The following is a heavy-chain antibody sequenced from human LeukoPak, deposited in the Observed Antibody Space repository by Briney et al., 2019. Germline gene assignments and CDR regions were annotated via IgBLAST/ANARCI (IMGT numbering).Heavy chain of an antibody. J-gene: IGHJ4*02. D-gene: IGHD3-3*01. V-gene: IGHV4-39*07. CDR2: IYYSGST. Sequence: SETLSLTCTVSGGSISSSSYYWGWIRQPPGKGLEWIGSIYYSGSTYYNPSLKSRVTISVDTSKNQFSLKLSSVTAADTAAYYCARDVVRRGLGNYWGQGTLVTVSS. CDR3: ARDVVRRGLGNY. CDR1: GGSISSSSYY.